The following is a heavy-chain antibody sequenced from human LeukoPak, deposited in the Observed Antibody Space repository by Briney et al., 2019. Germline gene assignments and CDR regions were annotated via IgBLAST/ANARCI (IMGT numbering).Heavy chain of an antibody. CDR1: GYTFTSYF. CDR3: ARTAGRTFDY. D-gene: IGHD6-6*01. V-gene: IGHV1-46*01. Sequence: APVKVSCKASGYTFTSYFMHWVRQAPGQALEWMGIINPSGGSTSYAQKFQGRVTMTRDTSTSTVYMELSSLRSEDTAVYYCARTAGRTFDYWGQGTLVTVSS. J-gene: IGHJ4*02. CDR2: INPSGGST.